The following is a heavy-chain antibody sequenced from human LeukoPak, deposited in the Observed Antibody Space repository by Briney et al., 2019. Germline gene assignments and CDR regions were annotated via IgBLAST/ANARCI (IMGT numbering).Heavy chain of an antibody. CDR3: ARDSDYYDSSGYRINAFDI. V-gene: IGHV3-7*01. D-gene: IGHD3-22*01. J-gene: IGHJ3*02. CDR1: GFPFSSYW. CDR2: IKQDGSEK. Sequence: PGGSLRLSCAASGFPFSSYWMSWVRQAPGKGLEWVANIKQDGSEKYYVGSVKGRFTISRDNAKNSLYLQMNSLRAEDTAVYYCARDSDYYDSSGYRINAFDIWGQGTMVTVSS.